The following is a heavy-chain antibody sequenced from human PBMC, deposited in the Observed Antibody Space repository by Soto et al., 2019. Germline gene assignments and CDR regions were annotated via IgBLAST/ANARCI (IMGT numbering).Heavy chain of an antibody. CDR1: GYTFTSSG. Sequence: QVHLVQSGAEVKKPGASVKVSCKASGYTFTSSGITWVRQAPGQGLEWMGWISAHNGNTDYAQKLQGRVSVTRDTSTSTAYMALRSLRSDDTAVYYCARGRYGDYWGQGALVTVSS. V-gene: IGHV1-18*01. CDR3: ARGRYGDY. D-gene: IGHD1-1*01. J-gene: IGHJ4*02. CDR2: ISAHNGNT.